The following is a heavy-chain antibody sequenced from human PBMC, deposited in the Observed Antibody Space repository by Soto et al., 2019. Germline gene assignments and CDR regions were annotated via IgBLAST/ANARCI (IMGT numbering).Heavy chain of an antibody. J-gene: IGHJ6*02. Sequence: SVKVSCKASGGTFSSYAISWVRQAPGQGLEWMGGIIPIFGTANYAQKFQDRVTITADKSTSTAYMELSSLRSEDTAVYYCARDGIAVAIYGMDVWGQGTTVTVSS. CDR1: GGTFSSYA. CDR2: IIPIFGTA. V-gene: IGHV1-69*06. D-gene: IGHD6-19*01. CDR3: ARDGIAVAIYGMDV.